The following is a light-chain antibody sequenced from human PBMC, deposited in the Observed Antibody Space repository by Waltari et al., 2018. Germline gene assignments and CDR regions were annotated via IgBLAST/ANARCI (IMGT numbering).Light chain of an antibody. CDR1: QSIKSW. J-gene: IGKJ1*01. V-gene: IGKV1-5*03. CDR2: KAS. Sequence: DVQMTQSPSTLSVSIGDRVTITCRASQSIKSWLAWYQQKPGKTPKLLIYKASSLESGVPSRFSGSEFGTKFTLTISSLQPDDFATYYCQQYDSYSGTFGQGTKVEIK. CDR3: QQYDSYSGT.